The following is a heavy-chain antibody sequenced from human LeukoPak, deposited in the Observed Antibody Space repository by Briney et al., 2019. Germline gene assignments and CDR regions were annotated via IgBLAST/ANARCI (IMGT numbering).Heavy chain of an antibody. CDR2: ISYDGSNK. Sequence: RSLRLSCAASGFTFSSYGMHWVRQAPGKGLEWVAVISYDGSNKYYADSVKGRFTISRDNSKNTLYPQMNSLRAEDTGVYYFAMSRFGRAFDIWGQGTMVTVSS. CDR1: GFTFSSYG. D-gene: IGHD3-16*01. V-gene: IGHV3-30*03. CDR3: AMSRFGRAFDI. J-gene: IGHJ3*02.